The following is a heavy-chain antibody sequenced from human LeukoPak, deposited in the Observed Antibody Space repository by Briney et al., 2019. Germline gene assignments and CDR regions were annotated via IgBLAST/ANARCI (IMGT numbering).Heavy chain of an antibody. D-gene: IGHD1-26*01. Sequence: ASVKVSCKASGYTFTGYYMHWVRQAPGQGLEWMGWINPNSGGTNYAQKFQGWVTVTRDTSISTAYMELSRLRSDDTAVCYCARGGATGYYGMDVWGQGTTVTVSS. CDR2: INPNSGGT. CDR1: GYTFTGYY. CDR3: ARGGATGYYGMDV. J-gene: IGHJ6*02. V-gene: IGHV1-2*04.